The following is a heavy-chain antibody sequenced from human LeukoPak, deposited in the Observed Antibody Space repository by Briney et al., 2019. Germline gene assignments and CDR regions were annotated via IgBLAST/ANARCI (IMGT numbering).Heavy chain of an antibody. CDR3: ARYLTQYYYDSSGYLDY. J-gene: IGHJ4*02. CDR1: AFTFSSYW. V-gene: IGHV3-7*01. CDR2: IKQNGSEK. D-gene: IGHD3-22*01. Sequence: GGSLRLSCAASAFTFSSYWMSWVRQAPGKGLEWVANIKQNGSEKYYVDSVKGRFTISRDNAKNSLYLQMNSLRAEDTAVYYCARYLTQYYYDSSGYLDYWGQGTLVTVSS.